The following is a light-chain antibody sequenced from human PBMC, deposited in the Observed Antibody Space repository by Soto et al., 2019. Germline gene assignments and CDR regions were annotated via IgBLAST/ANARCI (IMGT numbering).Light chain of an antibody. Sequence: EIVMTQSPATLSVSPGERATLSCRASQSVRNNLAWYQQKRGQAPRLLIYGASTRATGIPARFSGSGSGTEFTLIISSLQSEDFAVYYCQQYGSSPLTFGGGTKVDIK. CDR3: QQYGSSPLT. V-gene: IGKV3-15*01. CDR1: QSVRNN. J-gene: IGKJ4*01. CDR2: GAS.